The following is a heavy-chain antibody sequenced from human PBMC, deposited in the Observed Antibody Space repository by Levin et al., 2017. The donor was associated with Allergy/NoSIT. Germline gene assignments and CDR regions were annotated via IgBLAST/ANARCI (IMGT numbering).Heavy chain of an antibody. V-gene: IGHV3-23*01. D-gene: IGHD1-26*01. CDR2: ISTSGTNT. CDR3: AKDGAGTYYGIDY. Sequence: GGSLRLSCAASGFTFSSYAMSWVRQAPGKGLEWVSAISTSGTNTYYADSVKGRFTISRDNSKNTLYLQMNSLRAEDTAVYYCAKDGAGTYYGIDYWGRGTLVTVSS. CDR1: GFTFSSYA. J-gene: IGHJ4*02.